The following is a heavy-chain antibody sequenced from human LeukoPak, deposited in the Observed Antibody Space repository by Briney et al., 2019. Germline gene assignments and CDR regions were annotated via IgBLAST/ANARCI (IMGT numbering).Heavy chain of an antibody. CDR2: IYYSGST. CDR3: ARAPSRIQLWLGVIDP. CDR1: GGSISSGGYY. V-gene: IGHV4-31*03. J-gene: IGHJ5*02. D-gene: IGHD5-18*01. Sequence: SQTLSLTCTVSGGSISSGGYYWSWIRQHPGKGLEWIGYIYYSGSTYYNPSLKSRVTISVDTSKNQFSLKLSSVTAADTAVYYCARAPSRIQLWLGVIDPWGQETLVTVSS.